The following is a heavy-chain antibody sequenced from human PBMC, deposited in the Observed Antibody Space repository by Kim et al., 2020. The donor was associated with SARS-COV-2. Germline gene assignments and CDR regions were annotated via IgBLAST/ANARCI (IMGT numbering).Heavy chain of an antibody. CDR3: AKDLDNGSGSYYNEGINWFDP. D-gene: IGHD3-10*01. CDR1: GFTFSSYG. J-gene: IGHJ5*02. V-gene: IGHV3-30*18. Sequence: GGSLRLSCAASGFTFSSYGMHWVRQAPGKGLEWVAVISYDGSNKYYADSVKGRFTISRDNSKNTLYLQMNSLRAEDTAVYYCAKDLDNGSGSYYNEGINWFDPWGQGTLVTVSS. CDR2: ISYDGSNK.